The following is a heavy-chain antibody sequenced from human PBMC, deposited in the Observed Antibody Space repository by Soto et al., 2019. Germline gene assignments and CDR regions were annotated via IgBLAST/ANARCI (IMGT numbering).Heavy chain of an antibody. D-gene: IGHD2-2*01. V-gene: IGHV5-10-1*01. Sequence: GESLKISGQASGYSFTNYWIGWVRQMAGQGLEWMGRIDPSDSYADYSPSFQGHVTISADKSIATAYLQWRSLKASDTAMYYCARLEGYCRSTSCYDYYYGLDVWGQGTAVTVSS. CDR2: IDPSDSYA. J-gene: IGHJ6*02. CDR1: GYSFTNYW. CDR3: ARLEGYCRSTSCYDYYYGLDV.